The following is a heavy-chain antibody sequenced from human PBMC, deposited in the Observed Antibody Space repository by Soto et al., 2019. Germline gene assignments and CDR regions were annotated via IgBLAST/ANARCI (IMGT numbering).Heavy chain of an antibody. Sequence: QVQLVQSGAEVKKPGSSVKVSCKVSGGTFSSYAISWVRQAPGQGLEWMGGIIPIFGTANYAQKFQGRVTITADESTSTAYMELSSMRSEDTAVYYCARDTRDSSSWYYFDYWGQGTLVTVSS. V-gene: IGHV1-69*01. CDR2: IIPIFGTA. J-gene: IGHJ4*02. CDR1: GGTFSSYA. CDR3: ARDTRDSSSWYYFDY. D-gene: IGHD6-13*01.